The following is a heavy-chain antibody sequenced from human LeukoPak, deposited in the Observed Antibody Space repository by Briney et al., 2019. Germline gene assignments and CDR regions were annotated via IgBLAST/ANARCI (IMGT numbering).Heavy chain of an antibody. J-gene: IGHJ4*02. CDR1: GFTFSSYS. Sequence: PGGSLRLSCAASGFTFSSYSMNWVRQAPGKGLEWVSSISSSSSYIYYADSVKGRFTISRDNAKNSLYLQMNSLRAEDTAVYYCASRVVVGYTAMVPGCFDYWGQGTLVTVSS. V-gene: IGHV3-21*01. CDR2: ISSSSSYI. D-gene: IGHD5-18*01. CDR3: ASRVVVGYTAMVPGCFDY.